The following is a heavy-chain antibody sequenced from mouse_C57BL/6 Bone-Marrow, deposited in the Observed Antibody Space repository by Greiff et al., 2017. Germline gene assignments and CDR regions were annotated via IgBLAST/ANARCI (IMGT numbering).Heavy chain of an antibody. V-gene: IGHV1-81*01. J-gene: IGHJ4*01. D-gene: IGHD3-2*02. CDR1: GYTFTSYG. Sequence: QVQLKQSGAELARPGASVKLSCKASGYTFTSYGISWVTQRTGQGLEWIGEIYPRSGNTYYNEKFKGKATLTADKSSRTAYMELRSLTSEDSAVYFCVLGRELRLGAMDYWGQGTSVTVSS. CDR2: IYPRSGNT. CDR3: VLGRELRLGAMDY.